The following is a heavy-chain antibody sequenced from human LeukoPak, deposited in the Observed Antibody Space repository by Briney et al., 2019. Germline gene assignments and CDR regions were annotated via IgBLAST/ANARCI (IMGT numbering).Heavy chain of an antibody. CDR1: GYTFTSYG. V-gene: IGHV1-18*04. J-gene: IGHJ5*02. CDR2: ISAYNGNT. D-gene: IGHD6-13*01. CDR3: ARGRVTLAAAGTRNWFDP. Sequence: VASVKVSCKASGYTFTSYGISWVRQAPGQGLEWMGWISAYNGNTNYAQKLQGRVTMTTDTSTSTAYVELRSLRSDDTAVYYCARGRVTLAAAGTRNWFDPWGQGTLVTVSS.